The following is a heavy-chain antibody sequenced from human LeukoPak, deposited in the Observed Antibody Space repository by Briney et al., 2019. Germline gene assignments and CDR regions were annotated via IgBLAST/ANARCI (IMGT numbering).Heavy chain of an antibody. CDR3: AREGSRLFDP. J-gene: IGHJ5*02. CDR2: ISAYNGKT. CDR1: GYTFTTYG. V-gene: IGHV1-18*01. Sequence: ASVKVSCKASGYTFTTYGISWVRQAPGQGLEWMGWISAYNGKTNYAQMLQGRVTVTTDTSTSTAYMELRSLRSDDTAVYYCAREGSRLFDPWGQGTLVTVSS. D-gene: IGHD2-15*01.